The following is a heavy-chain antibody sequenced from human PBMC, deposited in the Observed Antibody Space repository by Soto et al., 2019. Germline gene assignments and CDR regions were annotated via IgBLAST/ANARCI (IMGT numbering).Heavy chain of an antibody. CDR2: IRANLYGGTA. CDR1: GFDFKKYG. V-gene: IGHV3-49*04. Sequence: EVQMVESGGDLVQPGRSLRLSCRTSGFDFKKYGVSWVRQAPGKGLEWIGFIRANLYGGTADYAASVNGRFTISRDDSKGIAYLQMNSLQTEDTAVFYCAREALGGDYGDWYFDLWGRGTLVTVSS. D-gene: IGHD4-17*01. J-gene: IGHJ2*01. CDR3: AREALGGDYGDWYFDL.